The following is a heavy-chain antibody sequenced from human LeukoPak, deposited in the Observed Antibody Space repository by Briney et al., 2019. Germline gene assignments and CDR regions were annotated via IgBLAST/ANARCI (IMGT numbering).Heavy chain of an antibody. CDR1: GFPFSSYS. Sequence: GSLRLSCAASGFPFSSYSMNWVRQAPGKGLEWVSSISSSSYIYYADSVKGRFTISRDNAKNSLYLQMNSLRAEDTAVYYCARGSVVVTAMYEYWGQGTLVTVSS. V-gene: IGHV3-21*01. CDR2: ISSSSYI. CDR3: ARGSVVVTAMYEY. J-gene: IGHJ4*02. D-gene: IGHD2-21*02.